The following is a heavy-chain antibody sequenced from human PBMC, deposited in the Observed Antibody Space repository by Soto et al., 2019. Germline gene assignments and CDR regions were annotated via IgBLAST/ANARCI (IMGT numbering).Heavy chain of an antibody. Sequence: QVHLVESGGGVVQPGRSLRLSCAASGFTFSNDGMHWARQTPGKGLEWLAIIWFDGSNKYYADSVKGRFTISRDNSKNTLYLQMNSLRAEDTAVYFFARVVDKWHPHPLDYWGQGTLVTVST. V-gene: IGHV3-33*01. CDR2: IWFDGSNK. CDR3: ARVVDKWHPHPLDY. D-gene: IGHD5-12*01. J-gene: IGHJ4*02. CDR1: GFTFSNDG.